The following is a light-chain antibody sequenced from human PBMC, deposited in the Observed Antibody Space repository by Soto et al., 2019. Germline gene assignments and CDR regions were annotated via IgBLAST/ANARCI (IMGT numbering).Light chain of an antibody. Sequence: DIQMTQSPSTLSGSVGDRVTSTGRASQTISSWLAWYQQKPGKAPKXIIYKASTLESGVPSRFSGSGSETEFTLTISSLQPDDFAIYYCQHYKSYPWTLGQGTKVDIK. CDR3: QHYKSYPWT. CDR1: QTISSW. J-gene: IGKJ1*01. CDR2: KAS. V-gene: IGKV1-5*03.